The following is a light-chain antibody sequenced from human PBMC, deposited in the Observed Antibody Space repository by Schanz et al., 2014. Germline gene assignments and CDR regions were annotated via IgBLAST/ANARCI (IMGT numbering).Light chain of an antibody. V-gene: IGKV3D-11*01. CDR2: DAS. Sequence: EIVLTQSPGTLSLSPGERATLSCRASQGVTSSNLAWYQQKPGQGPRLLISDASNRATGTPARFSGSGSGTDFTLTISSLQPEDSAVYYCQQRYSWPLTFGGGTKVEI. J-gene: IGKJ4*01. CDR3: QQRYSWPLT. CDR1: QGVTSSN.